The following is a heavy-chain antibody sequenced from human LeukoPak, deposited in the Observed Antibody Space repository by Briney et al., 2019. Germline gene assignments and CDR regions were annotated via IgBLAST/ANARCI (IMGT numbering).Heavy chain of an antibody. CDR2: IIPIFGTA. CDR3: ARDPGMVSGSSFADALDI. V-gene: IGHV1-69*06. Sequence: SVKVSCKASGGTFSSYAISWVRQAPGQGLEWMGGIIPIFGTANYAQKFQGRVTITADKSTSTAYMELSSLRSEDTAVYYCARDPGMVSGSSFADALDIWGQGTMVTVSS. J-gene: IGHJ3*02. CDR1: GGTFSSYA. D-gene: IGHD1-26*01.